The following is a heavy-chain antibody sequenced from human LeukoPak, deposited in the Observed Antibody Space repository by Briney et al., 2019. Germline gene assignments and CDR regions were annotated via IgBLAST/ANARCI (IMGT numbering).Heavy chain of an antibody. D-gene: IGHD1-7*01. Sequence: GGSLRLSCAASGFTFRSYAMNWVRQAPGKGLEWVSYISSSGSTIYYADSVKGRFTISRDNAKNSLYLQMNSLRAEDTALYYCARAGLYNWNYEGTAYFDYWGQGTLVTVSS. J-gene: IGHJ4*02. CDR1: GFTFRSYA. CDR2: ISSSGSTI. V-gene: IGHV3-48*04. CDR3: ARAGLYNWNYEGTAYFDY.